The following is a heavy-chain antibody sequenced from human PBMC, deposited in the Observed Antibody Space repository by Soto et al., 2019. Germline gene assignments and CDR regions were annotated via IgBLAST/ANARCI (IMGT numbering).Heavy chain of an antibody. Sequence: EVQLVESGGGLIQPGGSLRLSCAGSGFNVSSSYMTWVRQAPGKGLEWVSVIYSGGNTYHEDSVKGRFTISRDNSKNTLYLQMYSLRADDTAVYYCAGTNSSWRFFWYFDLWGRGTLVTVSS. J-gene: IGHJ2*01. CDR3: AGTNSSWRFFWYFDL. D-gene: IGHD2-2*01. V-gene: IGHV3-53*01. CDR1: GFNVSSSY. CDR2: IYSGGNT.